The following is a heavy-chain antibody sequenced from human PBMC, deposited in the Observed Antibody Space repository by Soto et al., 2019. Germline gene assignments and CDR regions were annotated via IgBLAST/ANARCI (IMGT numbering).Heavy chain of an antibody. Sequence: GGSLRLSCAASGFIFSSYNLNWVRQAAGKGLEWVSYISSSGNTIYYADSVKGRFTFSRDNGKNSLFLQMNSLSAEDTALYYCARESEDLTSNFDYWGQGTLVTVSS. CDR3: ARESEDLTSNFDY. CDR1: GFIFSSYN. V-gene: IGHV3-48*01. CDR2: ISSSGNTI. J-gene: IGHJ4*02.